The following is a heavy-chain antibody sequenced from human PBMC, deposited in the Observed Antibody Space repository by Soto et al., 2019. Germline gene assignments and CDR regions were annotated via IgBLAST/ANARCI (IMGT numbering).Heavy chain of an antibody. CDR3: AKIRGYSGYDYYYYYYGMDV. CDR2: ISYDGSNK. D-gene: IGHD5-12*01. V-gene: IGHV3-30*18. CDR1: GFTFSSYG. Sequence: GGSLRLSCAASGFTFSSYGMHWVRQAPGKGLEWVAVISYDGSNKYYADSVKGRFTISRDNSKNTLYLQMNSLRAEDTAVYYCAKIRGYSGYDYYYYYYGMDVWGQGTTVTVS. J-gene: IGHJ6*02.